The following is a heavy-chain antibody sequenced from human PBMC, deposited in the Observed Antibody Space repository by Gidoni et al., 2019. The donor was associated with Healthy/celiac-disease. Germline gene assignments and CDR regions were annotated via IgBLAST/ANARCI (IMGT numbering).Heavy chain of an antibody. CDR3: AKLRTGYPDAFDI. D-gene: IGHD5-12*01. CDR2: ISSSSSFV. CDR1: GFTFTSYF. J-gene: IGHJ3*02. V-gene: IGHV3-21*01. Sequence: EVQLVESGGGLVKPGGSLRPSCAASGFTFTSYFMNWVRQAPGRGLEWVSSISSSSSFVYYTDSVKGRFTISRDNAKNSLYLQMNSLRAEDTAVYFCAKLRTGYPDAFDIWGQGAMVTVSS.